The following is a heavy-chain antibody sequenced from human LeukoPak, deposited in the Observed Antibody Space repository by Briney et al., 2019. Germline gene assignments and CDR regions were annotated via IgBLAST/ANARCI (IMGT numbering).Heavy chain of an antibody. CDR3: ARDRDHVLDH. CDR2: INPNSGGT. CDR1: GYIFTGYY. V-gene: IGHV1-2*02. D-gene: IGHD2-21*02. Sequence: GASVKVSCNASGYIFTGYYMHWVRQAPGQGLEWMGWINPNSGGTHYAQNFQGRVTTTRDTSISTAYMELSSLRSDDTAVYYCARDRDHVLDHWGQGTLVTVSS. J-gene: IGHJ4*02.